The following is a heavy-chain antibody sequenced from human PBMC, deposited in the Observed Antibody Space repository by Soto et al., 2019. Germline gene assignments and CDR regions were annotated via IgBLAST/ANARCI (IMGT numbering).Heavy chain of an antibody. CDR1: GYSFTSYW. D-gene: IGHD3-10*01. J-gene: IGHJ3*02. V-gene: IGHV5-10-1*01. CDR2: IDPGDSYT. Sequence: GESLKSAGKGSGYSFTSYWISGVRQMPGRGLEWMGRIDPGDSYTNYSPSFQGHVTISADKSISTAYLQWSSLKASDTAMYYWARQATMVRGAPNAFDIWGQGTMVTVSS. CDR3: ARQATMVRGAPNAFDI.